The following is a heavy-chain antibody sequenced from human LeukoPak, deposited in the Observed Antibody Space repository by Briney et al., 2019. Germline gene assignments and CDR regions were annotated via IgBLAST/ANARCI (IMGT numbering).Heavy chain of an antibody. CDR3: AKDSVAGTTPRGFFDY. CDR2: ISGSGGDT. D-gene: IGHD6-19*01. J-gene: IGHJ4*02. V-gene: IGHV3-23*01. Sequence: GGSLSLSCAASGFTFSSYAMTWVRQAPGKGLEYVSVISGSGGDTYYADSVKGRFTISRDNSKNTLYLQMDSLRAEDTALYYCAKDSVAGTTPRGFFDYWGQGTLVTVSS. CDR1: GFTFSSYA.